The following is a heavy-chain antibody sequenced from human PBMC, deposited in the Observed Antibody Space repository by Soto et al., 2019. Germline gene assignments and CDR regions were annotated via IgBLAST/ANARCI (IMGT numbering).Heavy chain of an antibody. CDR3: ARVYCSSTSCRDFNWFDP. D-gene: IGHD2-2*01. V-gene: IGHV4-34*01. Sequence: PSETLSLTCAVYGGSFSGYYWSWIRQPPGKGLEWIGEINHSGSTNYNPSLKSRVTISVDTSKNQFSLKLSSVTAADTAVYYCARVYCSSTSCRDFNWFDPGGQGTRVTVPS. J-gene: IGHJ5*02. CDR1: GGSFSGYY. CDR2: INHSGST.